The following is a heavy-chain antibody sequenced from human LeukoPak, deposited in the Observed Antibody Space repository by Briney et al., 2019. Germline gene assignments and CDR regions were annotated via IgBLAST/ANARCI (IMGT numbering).Heavy chain of an antibody. V-gene: IGHV3-20*04. CDR2: INWNAGST. D-gene: IGHD1-26*01. CDR1: GFTFDDYG. CDR3: ARDRTSGSNVLYFDY. Sequence: GGSLRLSCAASGFTFDDYGMNWVRQAPGKELEWISGINWNAGSTGYADSVKGRFTISRDNTKNSPYLQMNSLRAEDTASYYCARDRTSGSNVLYFDYWGQGALVTVSS. J-gene: IGHJ4*02.